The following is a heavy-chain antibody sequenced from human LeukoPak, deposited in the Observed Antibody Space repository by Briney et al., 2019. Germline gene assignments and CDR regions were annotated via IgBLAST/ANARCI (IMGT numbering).Heavy chain of an antibody. D-gene: IGHD6-13*01. J-gene: IGHJ1*01. CDR1: GFTFSSYA. V-gene: IGHV3-23*01. CDR2: ISGSGGST. Sequence: GGSLRLSCAASGFTFSSYAMGWVRQAPGKGLEWVSAISGSGGSTYYADSVKGRFTISRDNSKNTLYLQMNSLRAEDTAVYYCAKGASSSSVSEYFQHWGQGTLVTVSS. CDR3: AKGASSSSVSEYFQH.